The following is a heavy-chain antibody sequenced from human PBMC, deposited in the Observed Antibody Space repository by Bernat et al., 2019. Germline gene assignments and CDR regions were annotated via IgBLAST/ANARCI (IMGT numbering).Heavy chain of an antibody. CDR3: ARDAPEYCGGDCYSDY. CDR2: IIHIFGTA. Sequence: QVQLVQSGAEVKKPGSSVKVSCKASGGTFSSYAISWVRQAPGQGLEWMGGIIHIFGTANYAQKFQGRVTITADESTSTAYMELSSLRSEDTAVYYCARDAPEYCGGDCYSDYWGQGTLVTVSS. D-gene: IGHD2-21*02. J-gene: IGHJ4*02. V-gene: IGHV1-69*01. CDR1: GGTFSSYA.